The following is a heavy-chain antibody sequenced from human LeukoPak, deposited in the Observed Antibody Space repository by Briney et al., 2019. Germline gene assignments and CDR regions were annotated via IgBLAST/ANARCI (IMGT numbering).Heavy chain of an antibody. Sequence: SETLSLTCAVYGGSFSGYYWSWIRQPPGKGLEWIGEINHSGSTNYNPSLKSRVTISVDTSKNQFSLKLSSVTAADTAVYYCARQEWELVNWFDPWGQGTLVTVSS. D-gene: IGHD1-26*01. CDR3: ARQEWELVNWFDP. CDR2: INHSGST. CDR1: GGSFSGYY. V-gene: IGHV4-34*01. J-gene: IGHJ5*02.